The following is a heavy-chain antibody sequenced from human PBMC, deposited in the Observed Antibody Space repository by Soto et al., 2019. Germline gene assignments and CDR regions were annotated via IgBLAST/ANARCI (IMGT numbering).Heavy chain of an antibody. J-gene: IGHJ5*02. D-gene: IGHD2-2*01. Sequence: ASVKVSCKVSGYTLTELSMHWVRQAPGKGLEWMGGFDPEDGETIYAQKFQGRVTMTEDTSTDTAYMELSSLRSEDTAVYYCARARYCSSTSCYASNWFDPWGQGTLVTVSS. CDR2: FDPEDGET. CDR1: GYTLTELS. V-gene: IGHV1-24*01. CDR3: ARARYCSSTSCYASNWFDP.